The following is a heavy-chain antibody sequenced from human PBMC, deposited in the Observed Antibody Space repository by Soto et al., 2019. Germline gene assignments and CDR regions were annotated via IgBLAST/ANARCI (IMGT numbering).Heavy chain of an antibody. Sequence: QVQLQESGPGVVKPSETLSLNCTVSGDSITSDFWTWIRQPPGKGLEWIGYIHYTGSTRYNPSLKSRLTMSIGTSKNHFSLRLTSVTAADTAVYYCVRFCSGGGCPDFWGQGALVTVSS. CDR2: IHYTGST. V-gene: IGHV4-59*01. J-gene: IGHJ4*02. CDR1: GDSITSDF. CDR3: VRFCSGGGCPDF. D-gene: IGHD2-15*01.